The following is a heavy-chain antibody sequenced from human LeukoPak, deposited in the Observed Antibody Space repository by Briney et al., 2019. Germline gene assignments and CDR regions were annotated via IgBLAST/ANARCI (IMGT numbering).Heavy chain of an antibody. D-gene: IGHD5-12*01. Sequence: PSETLSLTCTVSGGSISSYYWSWIRQPPGKGLEWIGYIYYSGSTNYNPSLKSRVTISVDTSKNQFSLKLSSVTAADTAVYYCARHGGYSGYASPYYFDYWGQGTLVTVSS. CDR3: ARHGGYSGYASPYYFDY. V-gene: IGHV4-59*08. J-gene: IGHJ4*02. CDR2: IYYSGST. CDR1: GGSISSYY.